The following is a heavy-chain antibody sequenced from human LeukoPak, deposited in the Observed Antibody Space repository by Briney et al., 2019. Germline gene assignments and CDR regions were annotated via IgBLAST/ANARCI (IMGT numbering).Heavy chain of an antibody. D-gene: IGHD6-19*01. CDR3: ARDFVAGLRGGY. CDR1: GFTFSSYG. J-gene: IGHJ4*02. Sequence: GGSLRLSCAASGFTFSSYGMHWVRQAPGKGLEWVSSISSSSSYIYYADSVKGRFTISRDNAKNSLYLQMNSLRAEDTAVYYCARDFVAGLRGGYWGQGTLVTVTS. CDR2: ISSSSSYI. V-gene: IGHV3-21*01.